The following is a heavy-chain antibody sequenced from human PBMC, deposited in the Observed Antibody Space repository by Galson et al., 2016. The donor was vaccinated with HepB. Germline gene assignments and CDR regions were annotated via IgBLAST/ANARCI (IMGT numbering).Heavy chain of an antibody. CDR3: VRLGTAAAVANRRGGVY. CDR1: YGSVSSSGYY. V-gene: IGHV4-39*01. J-gene: IGHJ4*02. D-gene: IGHD6-13*01. Sequence: SETLSLTCTVSYGSVSSSGYYWGWIRQPPGKGLEWIASISADGTTYSNPSLKSRVTVSADMSRNQFFLSLTSVTAADTAIYYCVRLGTAAAVANRRGGVYWSQGTRVTVSS. CDR2: ISADGTT.